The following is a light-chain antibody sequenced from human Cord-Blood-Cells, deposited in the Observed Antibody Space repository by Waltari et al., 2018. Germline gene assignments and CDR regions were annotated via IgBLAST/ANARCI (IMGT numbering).Light chain of an antibody. CDR3: QQYYSFPPT. V-gene: IGKV1D-8*01. CDR1: QVISSY. CDR2: AAS. Sequence: VIWLTQTPSLLSASTGDRVTISCRMSQVISSYLAWYQQKPGKAPELLIYAASTLQSGVPSRFSGSGSGTDFTLTISCLQSEDFATYYCQQYYSFPPTFGGGTKVEIK. J-gene: IGKJ4*01.